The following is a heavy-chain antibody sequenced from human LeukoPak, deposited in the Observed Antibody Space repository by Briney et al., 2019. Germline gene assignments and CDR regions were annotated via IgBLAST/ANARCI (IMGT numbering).Heavy chain of an antibody. CDR3: ARPSWRFQVNALDM. Sequence: SETLSLTCTVSGDSIDSSFYYWGWTRQPPGKGLEWIGSLYHDGRTFYNPSLESRLTISVDMSKNQFSLKLTSVTAADTAVYYRARPSWRFQVNALDMWGQGTMVTVSS. CDR1: GDSIDSSFYY. V-gene: IGHV4-39*01. CDR2: LYHDGRT. J-gene: IGHJ3*02. D-gene: IGHD3-3*01.